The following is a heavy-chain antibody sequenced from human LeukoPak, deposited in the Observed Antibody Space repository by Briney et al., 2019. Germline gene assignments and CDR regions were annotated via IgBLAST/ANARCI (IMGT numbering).Heavy chain of an antibody. CDR3: ARDLRVVPAEVWFDP. D-gene: IGHD2-2*01. J-gene: IGHJ5*02. CDR2: IIPILGIA. V-gene: IGHV1-69*04. Sequence: SVKVSCKASGGTFSSYTISWVRQAPGQGLEWMGRIIPILGIANYAQKFQGRVTITADKSTSTAYMELSSLRSEDTAVYYCARDLRVVPAEVWFDPWGQGTLVTVS. CDR1: GGTFSSYT.